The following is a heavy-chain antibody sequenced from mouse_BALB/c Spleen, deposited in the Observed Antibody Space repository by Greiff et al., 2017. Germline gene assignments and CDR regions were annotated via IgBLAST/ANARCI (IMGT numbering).Heavy chain of an antibody. CDR2: ISYSGST. J-gene: IGHJ4*01. V-gene: IGHV3-8*02. Sequence: EVKVVESGPSLVKPSQTLSLTCSVTGDSITSGYWNWIRKFPGNKLEYMGYISYSGSTYYNPSLKSRISITRDTSKNQYYLQLNSVTTEDTATYYCARWGTGAGGYAMDYWGQGTSVTVSS. CDR1: GDSITSGY. CDR3: ARWGTGAGGYAMDY. D-gene: IGHD4-1*01.